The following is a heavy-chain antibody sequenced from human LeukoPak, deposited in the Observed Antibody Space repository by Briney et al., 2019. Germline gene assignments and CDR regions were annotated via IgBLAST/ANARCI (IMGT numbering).Heavy chain of an antibody. Sequence: GGSLRLSCAASGFTFSNFGMHWVRQTPGKGLEWVANIKQDGSETYCVDSVKGRFTISRDNAKNSLYLQMNSLRDEDTAVYYCARGGSGYSYGKIDSWGQGILVTVSS. CDR3: ARGGSGYSYGKIDS. V-gene: IGHV3-7*01. D-gene: IGHD5-18*01. CDR1: GFTFSNFG. J-gene: IGHJ4*02. CDR2: IKQDGSET.